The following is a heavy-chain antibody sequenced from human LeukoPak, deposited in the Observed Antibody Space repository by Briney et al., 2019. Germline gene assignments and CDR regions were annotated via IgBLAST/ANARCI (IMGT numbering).Heavy chain of an antibody. Sequence: ASVKVSCKASGYTFTSYDINWVRQAPGQGLEWMGWINPNSGGTNYAQKFQGRVTMTRDTSISTAYMELSRLRFDDTAVYYCASGDYGDPPLNYWGQGTLVTVSS. CDR2: INPNSGGT. CDR1: GYTFTSYD. V-gene: IGHV1-2*02. CDR3: ASGDYGDPPLNY. D-gene: IGHD4-17*01. J-gene: IGHJ4*02.